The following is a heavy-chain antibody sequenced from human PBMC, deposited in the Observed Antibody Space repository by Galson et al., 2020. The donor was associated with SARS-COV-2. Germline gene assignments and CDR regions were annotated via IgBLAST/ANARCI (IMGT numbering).Heavy chain of an antibody. J-gene: IGHJ4*02. CDR3: ARDEYSIGWYYD. Sequence: SETLSLTCTVSGGSISSRRYNWGRIRQPPGKGLEWLGSMSYSGNTYYNPSLKSRVTISADTSKNQLTLKRSSVTAADAAVYFCARDEYSIGWYYDWGQGTLVAVSS. V-gene: IGHV4-39*06. CDR2: MSYSGNT. D-gene: IGHD6-13*01. CDR1: GGSISSRRYN.